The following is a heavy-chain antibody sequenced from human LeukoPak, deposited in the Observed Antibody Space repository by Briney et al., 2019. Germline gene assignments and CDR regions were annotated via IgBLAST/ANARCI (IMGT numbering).Heavy chain of an antibody. D-gene: IGHD3-22*01. J-gene: IGHJ4*02. Sequence: GGSLRLSCAASGFTFSSYGMSWVRQAPGKGLEWVAVISHDGSNKYYADSVKGRFTISRDNSKNTLYLQMNSLRAEDTAVYYCAKDQYYYDSSGPGDYWGQGTLVTVSS. CDR2: ISHDGSNK. V-gene: IGHV3-30*18. CDR3: AKDQYYYDSSGPGDY. CDR1: GFTFSSYG.